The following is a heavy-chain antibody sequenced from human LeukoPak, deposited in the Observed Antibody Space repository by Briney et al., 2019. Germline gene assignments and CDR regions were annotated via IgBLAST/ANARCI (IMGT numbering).Heavy chain of an antibody. CDR1: GGSISSGSYY. V-gene: IGHV4-61*02. CDR3: ARGPTNFFMGTTDAFDI. Sequence: PSETLSLTCTVSGGSISSGSYYWSWIRQPAGKGLEWIGRLYTSGSTNYNPSLKSRVTISVDTSKNQFSLNLSSVTAADTAVYYCARGPTNFFMGTTDAFDIWGQGTMVTVSS. J-gene: IGHJ3*02. CDR2: LYTSGST. D-gene: IGHD1-14*01.